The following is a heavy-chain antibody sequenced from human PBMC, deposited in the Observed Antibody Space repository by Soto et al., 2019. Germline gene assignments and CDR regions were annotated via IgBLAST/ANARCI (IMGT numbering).Heavy chain of an antibody. D-gene: IGHD3-3*01. CDR2: IYYSGST. V-gene: IGHV4-59*01. Sequence: PSETLSLTCTVSGGSISSYYWSWIRQPPGKGLEWIGYIYYSGSTNYNPSLKSRVTISVDTSKNQFSLKLSSVTAADTAVYYCGRGGDFLSVYLYFVYWAQEPLVPVS. J-gene: IGHJ4*02. CDR3: GRGGDFLSVYLYFVY. CDR1: GGSISSYY.